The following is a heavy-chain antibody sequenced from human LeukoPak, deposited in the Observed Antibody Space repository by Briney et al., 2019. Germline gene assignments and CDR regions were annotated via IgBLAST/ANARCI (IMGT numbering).Heavy chain of an antibody. V-gene: IGHV3-23*01. CDR3: AKEKGHSAYDYIYD. J-gene: IGHJ4*02. CDR2: ISGTDGST. Sequence: GGSLRLSCVASGFTFGKYWMSWVRQGPGKGLEWVSAISGTDGSTYYADSVKGRFTISRDNSKNTLYLQMNSLRAEDTAVYYCAKEKGHSAYDYIYDWGQGTLVTVSS. D-gene: IGHD4-11*01. CDR1: GFTFGKYW.